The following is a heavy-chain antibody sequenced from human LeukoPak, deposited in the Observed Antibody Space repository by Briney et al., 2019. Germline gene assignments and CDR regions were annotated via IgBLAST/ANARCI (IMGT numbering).Heavy chain of an antibody. Sequence: SETLSLTCAVYGGSFSGYYWSWIRQPPGKGLEWIGEINHSGSTNYNPSLKSRVTISVDTSKNQFSLKLSSVTGADTAVYYCARVVVVVAASYYYYYYMDVWGKGTTVTVSS. V-gene: IGHV4-34*01. CDR1: GGSFSGYY. CDR2: INHSGST. D-gene: IGHD2-15*01. CDR3: ARVVVVVAASYYYYYYMDV. J-gene: IGHJ6*03.